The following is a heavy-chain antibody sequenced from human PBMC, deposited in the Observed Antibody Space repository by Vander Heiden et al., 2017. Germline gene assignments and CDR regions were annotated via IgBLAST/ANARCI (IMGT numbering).Heavy chain of an antibody. CDR3: ASGLIGWRGLSPIDY. Sequence: QVQLVASGGGVVQPGRSLRLSCAASGSTFSGYGMHWVRQAPGKGLEWLAVMSVDGSNKYYADSVKGRFTISRDNSKNTLYRQMNSLRAEDTAVYYCASGLIGWRGLSPIDYWGQGTLVTVSS. CDR2: MSVDGSNK. D-gene: IGHD3-3*01. V-gene: IGHV3-30*03. CDR1: GSTFSGYG. J-gene: IGHJ4*02.